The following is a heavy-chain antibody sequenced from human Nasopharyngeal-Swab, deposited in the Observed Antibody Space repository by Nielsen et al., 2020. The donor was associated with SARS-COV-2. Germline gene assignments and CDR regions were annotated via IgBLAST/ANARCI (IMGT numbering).Heavy chain of an antibody. D-gene: IGHD6-19*01. CDR2: IYYSGST. Sequence: WIRQPPGKGLEWIGYIYYSGSTYYNPSLKSRVTISVDTSKNQFSLKLSSVTAADTAVYYCARETGFSGAFDIWGQGTMVTVS. J-gene: IGHJ3*02. CDR3: ARETGFSGAFDI. V-gene: IGHV4-30-4*01.